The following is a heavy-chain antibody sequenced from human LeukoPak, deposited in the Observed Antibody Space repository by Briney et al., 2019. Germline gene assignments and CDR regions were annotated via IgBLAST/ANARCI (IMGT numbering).Heavy chain of an antibody. V-gene: IGHV4-30-4*01. CDR1: GGSISIGDYY. J-gene: IGHJ4*02. Sequence: SQTLSLTCTVSGGSISIGDYYWSWVRQPPGKGLEWIGYIYYSGSTYYNPSLKSRVTISVDTSKNQFSLKLSSVTAADTAVYYCARGGGIYYDSSGYPSWDYWGQGTLVTVSS. CDR2: IYYSGST. CDR3: ARGGGIYYDSSGYPSWDY. D-gene: IGHD3-22*01.